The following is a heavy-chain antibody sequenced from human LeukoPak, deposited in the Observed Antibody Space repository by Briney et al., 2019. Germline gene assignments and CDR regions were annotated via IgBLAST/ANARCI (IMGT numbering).Heavy chain of an antibody. J-gene: IGHJ6*03. Sequence: SETLSLTCTVSGGSISSYYWSWIRQPPGKGLEWIGYIYYSGSTNYNPSLKSRVTISVDTSKNQFSLKLSSVTAADTAVYYCARGEAQTCYYYYYYMDVWGKGTTVTVSS. CDR3: ARGEAQTCYYYYYYMDV. CDR2: IYYSGST. V-gene: IGHV4-59*01. CDR1: GGSISSYY.